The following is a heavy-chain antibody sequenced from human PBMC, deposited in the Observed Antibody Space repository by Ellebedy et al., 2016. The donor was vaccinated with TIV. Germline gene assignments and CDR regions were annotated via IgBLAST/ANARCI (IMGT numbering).Heavy chain of an antibody. Sequence: GESLKISCAASGFTFSNYGMSWVRQAPGKGLEWVSIMRGDGRYIKYADSVKGRFTTSRDNSKNTVYLQMNSLRDDDTAVYYCAKREGRSGYPHFDYWGQGTLVTVSS. D-gene: IGHD3-22*01. CDR3: AKREGRSGYPHFDY. CDR1: GFTFSNYG. V-gene: IGHV3-23*01. CDR2: MRGDGRYI. J-gene: IGHJ4*02.